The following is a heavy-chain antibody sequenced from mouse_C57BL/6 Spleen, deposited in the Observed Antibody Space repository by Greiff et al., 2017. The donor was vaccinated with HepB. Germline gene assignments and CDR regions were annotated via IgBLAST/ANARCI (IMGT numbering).Heavy chain of an antibody. Sequence: EVMLVESGGGLVQPGGSLSLSCAASGFTFTDYYMSWVRQPPGKALEWLGFIRNKANGYTTEYSASVKGRFTISRDNSKSILYLQMNALRAEDSATYYCARSLYYYGSNPLDYWGQGTTLTVSS. CDR1: GFTFTDYY. J-gene: IGHJ2*01. CDR2: IRNKANGYTT. CDR3: ARSLYYYGSNPLDY. V-gene: IGHV7-3*01. D-gene: IGHD1-1*01.